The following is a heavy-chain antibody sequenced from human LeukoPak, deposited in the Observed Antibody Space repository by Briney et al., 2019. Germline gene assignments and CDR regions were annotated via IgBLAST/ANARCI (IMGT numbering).Heavy chain of an antibody. CDR1: GFTFGSYA. Sequence: GGSLRLSCAASGFTFGSYAMSWVRQAPGKGLEWVSAISGSGGGTYYADSVKGRFTISRDNSKNTLYLQMNSLRAEDTAVYYCAKVGSNYDFWSGYFNDYYYYYMDVWGKGTTVTVSS. J-gene: IGHJ6*03. D-gene: IGHD3-3*01. V-gene: IGHV3-23*01. CDR2: ISGSGGGT. CDR3: AKVGSNYDFWSGYFNDYYYYYMDV.